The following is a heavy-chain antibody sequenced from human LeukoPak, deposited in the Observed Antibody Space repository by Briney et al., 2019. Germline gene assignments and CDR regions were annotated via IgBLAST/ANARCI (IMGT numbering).Heavy chain of an antibody. D-gene: IGHD6-13*01. CDR1: GGSINSGGYY. CDR2: IYHNGNT. V-gene: IGHV4-30-2*01. CDR3: TRGAQQLGGDY. J-gene: IGHJ4*02. Sequence: SETLSLTCTVSGGSINSGGYYWSWIRQPPGKGLEWIAYIYHNGNTYYNPSLRSRVTISVDRSKNQFSLNLTSVTAADTAVYYCTRGAQQLGGDYWGQGTLVTVSS.